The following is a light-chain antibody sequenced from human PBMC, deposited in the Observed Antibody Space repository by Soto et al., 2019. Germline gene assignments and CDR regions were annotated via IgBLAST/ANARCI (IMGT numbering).Light chain of an antibody. V-gene: IGKV1-5*03. CDR1: DNIDTR. Sequence: DIQMTQSPSTLSGSVGDRVTITCRASDNIDTRLAWYQQRPGKAPNLLIYMASSLESGVPSMFRGSGSGTEFTLTISSLQPDDFATYYCQQYSSYPWTFGQGTKVDIK. CDR2: MAS. CDR3: QQYSSYPWT. J-gene: IGKJ1*01.